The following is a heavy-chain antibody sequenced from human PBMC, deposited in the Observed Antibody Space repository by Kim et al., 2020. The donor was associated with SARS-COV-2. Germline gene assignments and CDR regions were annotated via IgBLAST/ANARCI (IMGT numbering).Heavy chain of an antibody. CDR2: IYPGDSDT. D-gene: IGHD2-21*02. Sequence: GESLKISCQASGYTFNNHWIGWVRQKPGKGLEWMGTIYPGDSDTKYRPSLQGRVTISVDKSIGTAYMQWSSLKASDSAMYYCVRWGGDWYVNPWFDSWG. CDR3: VRWGGDWYVNPWFDS. V-gene: IGHV5-51*01. CDR1: GYTFNNHW. J-gene: IGHJ5*01.